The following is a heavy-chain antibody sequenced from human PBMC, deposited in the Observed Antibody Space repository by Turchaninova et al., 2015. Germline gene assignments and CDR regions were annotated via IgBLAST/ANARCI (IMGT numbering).Heavy chain of an antibody. J-gene: IGHJ4*02. CDR3: ARDALSSAPKLWYSDY. D-gene: IGHD2-15*01. Sequence: QVLLVQSGAEVKKPGASVILSLQTSVYDFIRYHIHWFRQAPGQGLGWMAMSNPSDGGTSDAQRFQGRVAVTRDTSTSTVSLELRSLRSDDTALYFCARDALSSAPKLWYSDYWGQGTPVTVSS. V-gene: IGHV1-46*01. CDR2: SNPSDGGT. CDR1: VYDFIRYH.